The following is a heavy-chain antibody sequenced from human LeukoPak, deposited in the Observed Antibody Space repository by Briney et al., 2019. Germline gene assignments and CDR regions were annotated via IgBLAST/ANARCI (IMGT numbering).Heavy chain of an antibody. CDR2: MNPNSGNT. V-gene: IGHV1-8*03. CDR3: AISSTSGGYYYYYYMDV. J-gene: IGHJ6*03. Sequence: ASVKVSCKASGYTFTSYDINWVRQAPGQGLEWMGWMNPNSGNTGYAQKFQGRVTITRNTSISTAYMELSSLRSEDTAVYYCAISSTSGGYYYYYYMDVWGKGTTVTVSS. D-gene: IGHD2-2*01. CDR1: GYTFTSYD.